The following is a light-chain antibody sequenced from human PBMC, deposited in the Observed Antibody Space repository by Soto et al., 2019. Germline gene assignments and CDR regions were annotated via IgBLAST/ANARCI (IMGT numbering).Light chain of an antibody. Sequence: QSVLTQPASVSGSPGQSITISCTGTSSDVGGYNFVTWYQQHPGEAPKLMIHDVSSRASGVPNRLSGSKSGTTASLTISGLQAEDEADYYCCSYASRTSYVFGTGTKVTVL. CDR3: CSYASRTSYV. CDR2: DVS. J-gene: IGLJ1*01. V-gene: IGLV2-14*03. CDR1: SSDVGGYNF.